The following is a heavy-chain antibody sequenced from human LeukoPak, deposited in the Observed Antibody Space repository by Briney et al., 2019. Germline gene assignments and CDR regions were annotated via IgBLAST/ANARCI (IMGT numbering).Heavy chain of an antibody. CDR1: GYTFTSYY. CDR2: INPSGGST. J-gene: IGHJ4*02. D-gene: IGHD1-26*01. V-gene: IGHV1-46*01. Sequence: GSSVKVSFKASGYTFTSYYMHWVRQAPGQGLEWMGIINPSGGSTSYAQKFQGRVTMTRDMSTSTVYMELSSLRSEDTAVYYCARVGAAYYFDYWGQGTLVTVSS. CDR3: ARVGAAYYFDY.